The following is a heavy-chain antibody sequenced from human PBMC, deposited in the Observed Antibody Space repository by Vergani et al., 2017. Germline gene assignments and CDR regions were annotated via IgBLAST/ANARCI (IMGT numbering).Heavy chain of an antibody. V-gene: IGHV3-30*02. CDR2: IRYDGSNK. D-gene: IGHD3-22*01. J-gene: IGHJ4*02. Sequence: QVQLVESGGGVVQPGGSLRLSCAASGFTFSSYGMHWVRQAPGKGLEWVAFIRYDGSNKYYADSVKGRFTISRDNSKNTLYLQMNSLRAEDTAVYYCARVLVVAPDYWGQGTLVTVSS. CDR1: GFTFSSYG. CDR3: ARVLVVAPDY.